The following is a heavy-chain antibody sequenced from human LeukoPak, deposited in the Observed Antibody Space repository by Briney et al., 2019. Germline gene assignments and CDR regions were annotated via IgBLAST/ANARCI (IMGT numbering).Heavy chain of an antibody. CDR1: GYTYTTYA. Sequence: GASVKVSCKASGYTYTTYAMNWVRQASGQGLEWMGWINPNSDNTDHAQKFQGRVTFTRNTSINTAYMELTSLRSEDTAVYYCAIGAVGFDYWGQGTLVTVSS. J-gene: IGHJ4*02. CDR2: INPNSDNT. V-gene: IGHV1-8*01. CDR3: AIGAVGFDY. D-gene: IGHD2-2*01.